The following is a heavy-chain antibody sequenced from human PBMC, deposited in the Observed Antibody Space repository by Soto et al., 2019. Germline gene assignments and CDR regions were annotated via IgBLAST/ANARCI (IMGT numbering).Heavy chain of an antibody. CDR2: IIPIFGTA. CDR3: ARDRGPSSGYYPYWFDP. V-gene: IGHV1-69*12. J-gene: IGHJ5*02. Sequence: QVQLVQSGAEVKKPGSSVKVSCKASGGTFSSYAITWVRQAPGQGLEWMGGIIPIFGTANYAQKFQGRVTNTADESTSTAYTELSSLRSEDTAVYYCARDRGPSSGYYPYWFDPWGQGTLVTVSS. D-gene: IGHD3-22*01. CDR1: GGTFSSYA.